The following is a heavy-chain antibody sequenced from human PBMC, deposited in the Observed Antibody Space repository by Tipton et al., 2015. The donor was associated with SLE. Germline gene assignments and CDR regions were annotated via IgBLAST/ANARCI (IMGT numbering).Heavy chain of an antibody. V-gene: IGHV4-34*01. CDR2: INHSGST. J-gene: IGHJ2*01. Sequence: TLSLTCAVYGGSFSGYSWSWIRQPPGKGMEWIGEINHSGSTNYNPSLKSRVTISVDTSKKQFSRKLSSVTAADTAVYYCARGESAAAPEYVDLWGRGTLVTVSS. CDR1: GGSFSGYS. CDR3: ARGESAAAPEYVDL. D-gene: IGHD6-13*01.